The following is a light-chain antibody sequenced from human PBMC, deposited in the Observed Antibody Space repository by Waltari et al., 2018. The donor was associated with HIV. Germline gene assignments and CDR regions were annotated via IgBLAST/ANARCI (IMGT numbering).Light chain of an antibody. CDR3: QQYNNWPGT. J-gene: IGKJ1*01. V-gene: IGKV3-15*01. Sequence: IVMTQSPATLSLSPGERATLPCRASQSVIDNLAWYQQKPGQAPRLLIYGASSRATGIPARFSGSGSGTEFSLTISSLQSEDFAFYYCQQYNNWPGTFGQGTKVEIK. CDR2: GAS. CDR1: QSVIDN.